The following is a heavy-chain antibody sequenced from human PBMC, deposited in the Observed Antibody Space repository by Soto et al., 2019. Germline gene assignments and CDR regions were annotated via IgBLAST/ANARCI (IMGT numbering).Heavy chain of an antibody. CDR1: GGSISSSSYY. J-gene: IGHJ5*02. Sequence: SETLSLTCTVSGGSISSSSYYWGWIRQPPGKGLEWIGSIYYSGSTYYNPSLKSRVTISVDTSKNQFSLKLSSVTAADTAVYYCASNPPIAAAFNWFDPWGQGTLVTVSS. CDR3: ASNPPIAAAFNWFDP. D-gene: IGHD6-13*01. V-gene: IGHV4-39*01. CDR2: IYYSGST.